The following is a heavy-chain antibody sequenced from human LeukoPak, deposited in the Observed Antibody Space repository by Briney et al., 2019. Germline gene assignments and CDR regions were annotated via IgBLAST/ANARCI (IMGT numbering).Heavy chain of an antibody. CDR3: AKGTGSGTYSYYSDY. V-gene: IGHV3-43*01. D-gene: IGHD1-26*01. CDR1: GFTFDDYS. CDR2: ISWDGGST. Sequence: PGGSLRLSCAASGFTFDDYSMHWVRQAPGKGLEWVSLISWDGGSTYYADSVKGRFTISRDNSKNSLYLHMNSLRTEDTALYYCAKGTGSGTYSYYSDYWGQGTLVTVSS. J-gene: IGHJ4*02.